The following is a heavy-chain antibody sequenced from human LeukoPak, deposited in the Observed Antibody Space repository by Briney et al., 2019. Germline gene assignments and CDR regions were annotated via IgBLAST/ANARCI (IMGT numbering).Heavy chain of an antibody. V-gene: IGHV3-23*01. Sequence: QPGGSLRLSCAASGFTFSSYAMSWVRQAPGKGLEWVSVISGSGGTTYYADSVKGRFTISRDNSKNTLYLQMNSLRAGDTALYYCANWGWRGSSRLFDYWGQGTLVTVSS. D-gene: IGHD2-15*01. CDR2: ISGSGGTT. J-gene: IGHJ4*02. CDR1: GFTFSSYA. CDR3: ANWGWRGSSRLFDY.